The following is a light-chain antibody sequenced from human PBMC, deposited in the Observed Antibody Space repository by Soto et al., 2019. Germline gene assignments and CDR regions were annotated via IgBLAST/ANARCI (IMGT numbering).Light chain of an antibody. CDR3: MQALQAPYT. CDR1: QSLLHSNGYNY. J-gene: IGKJ2*01. V-gene: IGKV2-28*01. CDR2: LGS. Sequence: DIVMTQFPLSLPVTPGESASISCRSSQSLLHSNGYNYLDWYLQKPGQSPQLLIYLGSNRASGVPDRFSGSGSGTDFTLKISRVEAEDVGLYYCMQALQAPYTFCQGTKVDIK.